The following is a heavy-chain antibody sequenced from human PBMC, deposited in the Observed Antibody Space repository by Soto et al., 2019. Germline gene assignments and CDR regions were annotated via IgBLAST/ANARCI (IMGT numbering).Heavy chain of an antibody. V-gene: IGHV3-23*01. D-gene: IGHD3-10*01. CDR3: AKDRPNYFGSPWAYYEPGGDC. CDR1: GFAFRTYA. CDR2: ITGSGATA. J-gene: IGHJ1*01. Sequence: EVQLLEPGGDSVQPGGSLRLSCAASGFAFRTYAMSWVRQAPGRGLEWVSSITGSGATAFYPDSVRGRFTISRDNSKNTLYLQMNGLRVEDTALYYCAKDRPNYFGSPWAYYEPGGDCWGQGTLVTVSS.